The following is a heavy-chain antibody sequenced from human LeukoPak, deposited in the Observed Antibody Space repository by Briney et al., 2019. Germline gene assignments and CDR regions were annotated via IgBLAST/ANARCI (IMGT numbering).Heavy chain of an antibody. D-gene: IGHD1-20*01. CDR1: GFTFSGYG. V-gene: IGHV3-30*18. CDR2: ISYDGSNK. J-gene: IGHJ5*02. Sequence: GGSLRLSCAASGFTFSGYGMHWVRQAPGKGLEWVAVISYDGSNKYYADSVKGRFTISRDNSKNTLYLQMNSLRAEDTSVYYCAKGGFYITGNWFDAWGQGTLVTVSS. CDR3: AKGGFYITGNWFDA.